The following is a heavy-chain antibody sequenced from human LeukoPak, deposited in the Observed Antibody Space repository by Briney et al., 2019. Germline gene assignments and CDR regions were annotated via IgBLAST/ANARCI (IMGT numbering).Heavy chain of an antibody. J-gene: IGHJ4*02. CDR2: IYYSGST. Sequence: SETLSLTCTVSGGSISSYYWSWIRQPPGKGLEWIGYIYYSGSTNYNPSLKSRVTISVDTSKNQFSLKLSSVTAADTAVYYCARENLYCSSTSCHDYWGQGTLVTVSS. CDR3: ARENLYCSSTSCHDY. D-gene: IGHD2-2*01. V-gene: IGHV4-59*01. CDR1: GGSISSYY.